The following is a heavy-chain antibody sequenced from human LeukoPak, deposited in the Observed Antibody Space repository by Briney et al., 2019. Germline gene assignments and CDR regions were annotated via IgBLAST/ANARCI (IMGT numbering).Heavy chain of an antibody. V-gene: IGHV4-34*01. CDR2: INHSGST. CDR3: ARRNLYYYYMDV. CDR1: GGSFSGYY. D-gene: IGHD1-14*01. J-gene: IGHJ6*03. Sequence: SETLSLTCAVYGGSFSGYYWSWIRQPPGKGLEWIGEINHSGSTNYNPSLKSRVTISVDTSKKQFSLKLNSVTAADTAVYYCARRNLYYYYMDVWGKGTTVTVSS.